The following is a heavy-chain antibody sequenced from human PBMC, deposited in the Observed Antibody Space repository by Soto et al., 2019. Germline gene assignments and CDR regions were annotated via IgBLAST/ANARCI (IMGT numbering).Heavy chain of an antibody. V-gene: IGHV2-70*01. CDR3: ARISDYYDSSGYYQFDY. CDR1: GFSLSTSGMC. Sequence: SGPTLVNPTHTLTLTCTFSGFSLSTSGMCVSWIRQPPGKALEWLALIDWDDDKYYSTSLKTRLTISKDTSKNQVVLTMTNMDPVDTATYYCARISDYYDSSGYYQFDYWGQGTLVTVSS. CDR2: IDWDDDK. J-gene: IGHJ4*02. D-gene: IGHD3-22*01.